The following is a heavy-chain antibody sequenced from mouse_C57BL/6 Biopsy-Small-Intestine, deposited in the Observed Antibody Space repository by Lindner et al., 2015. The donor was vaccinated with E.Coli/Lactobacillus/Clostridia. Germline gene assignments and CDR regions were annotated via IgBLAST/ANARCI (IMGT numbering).Heavy chain of an antibody. V-gene: IGHV5-17*01. CDR3: TRRSLDAYFFDY. D-gene: IGHD3-3*01. Sequence: VQLQESGGDLVRPGGSLKISCAASGFTFSDYGMHWVRQAPEKGLEWVAYISSGSSTIYYADTVKGRSTISRDNAKNTLFLQMTSLRSEDTAMYYCTRRSLDAYFFDYWGQGTTLTVSS. J-gene: IGHJ2*01. CDR1: GFTFSDYG. CDR2: ISSGSSTI.